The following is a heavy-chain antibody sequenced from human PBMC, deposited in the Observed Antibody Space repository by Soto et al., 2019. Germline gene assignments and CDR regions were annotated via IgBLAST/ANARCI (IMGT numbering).Heavy chain of an antibody. D-gene: IGHD3-10*01. CDR2: IIPKFGTT. Sequence: QVQLVQSGAEVKKPGSSVKVSCKASGDTFSSSAISWVRQAPGQGLEWMGGIIPKFGTTNYSQKFQGRVTVTADDSTRTAYMFLSRLGSDDTAVYYCARGEPHIGRGVTFEYWGQGTLVTVSP. CDR1: GDTFSSSA. CDR3: ARGEPHIGRGVTFEY. V-gene: IGHV1-69*01. J-gene: IGHJ4*02.